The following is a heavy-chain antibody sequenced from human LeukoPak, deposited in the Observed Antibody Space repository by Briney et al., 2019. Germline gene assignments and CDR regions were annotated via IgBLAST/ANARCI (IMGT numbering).Heavy chain of an antibody. CDR3: ANGIAAPSGFDY. J-gene: IGHJ4*02. V-gene: IGHV3-21*01. CDR2: ISSSSSYI. D-gene: IGHD6-6*01. Sequence: GGSLRLSCAASGFTFSSYSMNWVRQAPGKGLEWVSSISSSSSYIYYADSVKGRFTISRDNAKNSLYLQMNSLRAEDAAVYYCANGIAAPSGFDYWGQGTLVTVSS. CDR1: GFTFSSYS.